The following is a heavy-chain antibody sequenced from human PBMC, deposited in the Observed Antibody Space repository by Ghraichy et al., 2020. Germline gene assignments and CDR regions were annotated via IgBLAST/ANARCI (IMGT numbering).Heavy chain of an antibody. CDR2: ISGSGGST. V-gene: IGHV3-23*01. J-gene: IGHJ6*02. CDR1: GFTFSSYA. D-gene: IGHD1-26*01. CDR3: AKVVEAVGATMLYYYYGMDV. Sequence: GGSLRLSCAASGFTFSSYAMSWVRQAPGKGLEWVSAISGSGGSTYYADSVKGRFTISRDNSKNTLYLQMNSLRAEDTAVYYCAKVVEAVGATMLYYYYGMDVWGQGTTVTVSS.